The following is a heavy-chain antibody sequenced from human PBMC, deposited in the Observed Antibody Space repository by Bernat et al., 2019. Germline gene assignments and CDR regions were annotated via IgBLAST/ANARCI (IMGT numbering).Heavy chain of an antibody. CDR3: AKGSSGWPYYLDY. CDR1: GFTFSNYW. Sequence: EVHLVESGGGLVQPGGSLRLSCAASGFTFSNYWMHWVRQAPGKGLEWVSAINGGGGSTYYADSVKGRFTISRDNSKNTLYVQMNSLRAEDTAVYYCAKGSSGWPYYLDYWGRGTLVTVSS. V-gene: IGHV3-23*04. J-gene: IGHJ4*02. CDR2: INGGGGST. D-gene: IGHD6-19*01.